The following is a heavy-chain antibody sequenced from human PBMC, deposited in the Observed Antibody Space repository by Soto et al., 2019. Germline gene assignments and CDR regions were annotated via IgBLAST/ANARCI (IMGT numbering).Heavy chain of an antibody. J-gene: IGHJ6*02. V-gene: IGHV4-30-4*01. CDR1: GESISSGDHY. CDR3: ARDAGYCNSVSCYPYNMDV. CDR2: IYYSGNT. Sequence: SETLSLTCTVSGESISSGDHYWSWVRQSPGEGLEWIGFIYYSGNTYYNPSLKSRVSMSVDTSNNQFSLKLNSVTAADTAVYYCARDAGYCNSVSCYPYNMDVWGQGATVTVSS. D-gene: IGHD2-15*01.